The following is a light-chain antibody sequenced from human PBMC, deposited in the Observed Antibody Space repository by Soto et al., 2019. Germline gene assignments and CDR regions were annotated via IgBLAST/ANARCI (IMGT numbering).Light chain of an antibody. CDR1: QSVKSN. J-gene: IGKJ1*01. V-gene: IGKV3-15*01. Sequence: IMMTQSPATLSVSPGERATLSCRASQSVKSNLAWYQQKPGQAPRLLIYGASTRATGIPARFSGSGSGTEFTLTISNLQSEDFAVYYCQHYNHWLWTFGQGTKVEI. CDR3: QHYNHWLWT. CDR2: GAS.